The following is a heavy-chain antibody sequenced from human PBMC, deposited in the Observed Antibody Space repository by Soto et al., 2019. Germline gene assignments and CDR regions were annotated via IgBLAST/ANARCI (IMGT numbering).Heavy chain of an antibody. D-gene: IGHD6-6*01. CDR2: IIPVLSVT. J-gene: IGHJ6*02. Sequence: QVQLVQSGAEVKKPGSSVRVSCKASGGTFSSYIITWVRQAPGQGLEWMGRIIPVLSVTYYAQKFQGRVTITADKSTTTAYMDLSSLRSDDTAVYYCAKAPTPGSATSSYYGMDVWGQGTTVTVSS. CDR1: GGTFSSYI. V-gene: IGHV1-69*02. CDR3: AKAPTPGSATSSYYGMDV.